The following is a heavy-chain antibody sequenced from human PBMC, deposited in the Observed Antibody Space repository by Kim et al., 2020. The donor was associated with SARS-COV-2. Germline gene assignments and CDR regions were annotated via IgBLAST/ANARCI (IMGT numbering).Heavy chain of an antibody. D-gene: IGHD3-10*01. CDR3: ARDYYGSGSSDY. CDR1: GYTFTGYY. CDR2: INPNSGGT. V-gene: IGHV1-2*02. J-gene: IGHJ4*02. Sequence: ASVKVSCKASGYTFTGYYMHWVRQAPGQWLEWMGWINPNSGGTNYAQKFQGRVTMTRDTSISTAYMELSRLRSDDTAVYYCARDYYGSGSSDYWGQGTLVTVSS.